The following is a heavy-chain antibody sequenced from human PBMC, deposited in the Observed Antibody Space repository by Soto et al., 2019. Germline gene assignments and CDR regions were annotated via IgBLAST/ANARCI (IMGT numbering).Heavy chain of an antibody. CDR1: GFTFSDYV. D-gene: IGHD3-22*01. V-gene: IGHV3-30-3*01. CDR3: ARGGRGYYDGSGQIDY. Sequence: QVQLVESGGGVVQPGRSLRLSCTASGFTFSDYVMHWVRQAPGKGLEWVAVISYEGSNKYYADSVKGGFTISRDNSKNTLYLQMNSLRAEDTAVYYCARGGRGYYDGSGQIDYWGQGTLVSVSS. CDR2: ISYEGSNK. J-gene: IGHJ4*02.